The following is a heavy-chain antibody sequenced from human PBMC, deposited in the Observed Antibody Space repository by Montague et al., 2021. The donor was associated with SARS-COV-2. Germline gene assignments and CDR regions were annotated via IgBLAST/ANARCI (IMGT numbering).Heavy chain of an antibody. CDR1: GDSVSSNSVA. CDR3: VRYSGWFYFDF. D-gene: IGHD6-19*01. Sequence: CAISGDSVSSNSVAWSWIRQPPSRGLEWLGRTYYRSKWYGDYAPSVRGRLTVNPDASKNEFSLELNYVTPEDTAVYYCVRYSGWFYFDFWGQGTLVTVSS. V-gene: IGHV6-1*01. CDR2: TYYRSKWYG. J-gene: IGHJ4*02.